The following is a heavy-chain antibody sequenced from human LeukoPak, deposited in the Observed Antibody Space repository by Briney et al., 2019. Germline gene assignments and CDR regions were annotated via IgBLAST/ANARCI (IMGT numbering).Heavy chain of an antibody. CDR1: GGSISSGDYY. Sequence: PSETLSLTCTVLGGSISSGDYYWSWIRQPPGKGLEWIGHIYYSGNTYYNPSLKSRVTILVGTSKNQFSLKLSSVTAADTAVYYCARVVIAVDGIRYNWFDPWGQGTLVTVSS. D-gene: IGHD6-19*01. CDR3: ARVVIAVDGIRYNWFDP. V-gene: IGHV4-30-4*01. J-gene: IGHJ5*02. CDR2: IYYSGNT.